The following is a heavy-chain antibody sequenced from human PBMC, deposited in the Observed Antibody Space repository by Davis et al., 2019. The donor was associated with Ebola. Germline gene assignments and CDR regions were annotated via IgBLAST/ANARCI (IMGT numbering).Heavy chain of an antibody. CDR2: ISSSASYK. CDR1: GFTFSSYA. D-gene: IGHD6-19*01. J-gene: IGHJ1*01. V-gene: IGHV3-21*05. Sequence: GESLKISCAPSGFTFSSYAMTWVRQAPGKGPEWVSSISSSASYKNYADSVKGRFTISRDNAKNSLYLQMNSLRAEDTAVYYCARGYSSGWHGYFQHWGQGTLVTVSS. CDR3: ARGYSSGWHGYFQH.